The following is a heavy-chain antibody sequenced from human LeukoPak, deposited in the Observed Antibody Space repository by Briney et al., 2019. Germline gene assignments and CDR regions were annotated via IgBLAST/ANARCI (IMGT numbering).Heavy chain of an antibody. CDR2: MSTSADRI. CDR1: GFTFSSYA. J-gene: IGHJ4*02. Sequence: GGSLRLSCEAPGFTFSSYAMTWVRQAPGKGLEWVSLMSTSADRIYYADSVKGRFTISRDNSKNTLYLQMNSLRAEDTAVYYCAKVPSRVLGVTAPLRYWGQGTLVTVSS. D-gene: IGHD3-10*01. V-gene: IGHV3-23*01. CDR3: AKVPSRVLGVTAPLRY.